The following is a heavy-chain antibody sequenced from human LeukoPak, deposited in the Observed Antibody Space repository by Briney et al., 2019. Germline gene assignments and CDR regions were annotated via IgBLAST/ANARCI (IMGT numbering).Heavy chain of an antibody. Sequence: SETLSLTCTVSGGSISSYYWNWIRQPAGKGLEWIGYIHYSGNINYNASLRSRVTISLDTSKNQFSLRLSSVTAADTAVYYCARVWSGYTHGLELDVWGKGITVTVSS. CDR1: GGSISSYY. D-gene: IGHD5-18*01. J-gene: IGHJ6*04. CDR2: IHYSGNI. V-gene: IGHV4-59*01. CDR3: ARVWSGYTHGLELDV.